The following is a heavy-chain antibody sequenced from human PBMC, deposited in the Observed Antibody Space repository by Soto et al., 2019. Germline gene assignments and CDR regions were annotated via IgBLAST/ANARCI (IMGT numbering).Heavy chain of an antibody. CDR3: ARDRGRGYSGYDLDYYYGMDV. J-gene: IGHJ6*02. CDR1: GGSISSYY. Sequence: PSETLSLTCTVSGGSISSYYWSWIRQPPGKGLEWIGYIYYSGSTNYNPSLKSRVTISVDTSKNQFSLKLSSVTAADTAVYYCARDRGRGYSGYDLDYYYGMDVWGQGTTVTSP. D-gene: IGHD5-12*01. V-gene: IGHV4-59*01. CDR2: IYYSGST.